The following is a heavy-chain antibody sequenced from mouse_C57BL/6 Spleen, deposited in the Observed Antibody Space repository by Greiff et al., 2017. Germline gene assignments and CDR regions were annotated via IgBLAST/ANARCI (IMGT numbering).Heavy chain of an antibody. CDR3: TTKLGYAMDY. Sequence: VQLKESGAELVRPGASVKLSCTASGFNIKDDYMHWVKQRPEQGLEWIGWIDPGNGDTEYASKFQGKATITADTSSNTAYLQLSSLTSEDTAVYYCTTKLGYAMDYWGQGTSVTVSS. CDR2: IDPGNGDT. D-gene: IGHD4-1*01. CDR1: GFNIKDDY. J-gene: IGHJ4*01. V-gene: IGHV14-4*01.